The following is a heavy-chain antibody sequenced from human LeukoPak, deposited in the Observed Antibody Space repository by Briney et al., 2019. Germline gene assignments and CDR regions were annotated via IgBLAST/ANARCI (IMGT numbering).Heavy chain of an antibody. V-gene: IGHV4-39*01. J-gene: IGHJ4*02. Sequence: SETLSLTCTVSGDSISSSSYYWGRIRQPPGKGLEWIGSIFHSGSTYYNPSLKSRVTISVDTSKNQFSLKLTAVTAADTAVYYCARSWFSTGPADYWGQGTLVTVSS. CDR2: IFHSGST. D-gene: IGHD6-13*01. CDR3: ARSWFSTGPADY. CDR1: GDSISSSSYY.